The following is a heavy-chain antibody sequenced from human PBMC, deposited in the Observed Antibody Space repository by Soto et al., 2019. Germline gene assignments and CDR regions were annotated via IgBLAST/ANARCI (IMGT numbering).Heavy chain of an antibody. CDR3: ARDRVPASTLHRQYYYYGMDV. J-gene: IGHJ6*02. D-gene: IGHD2-15*01. CDR2: ISYDGSNK. CDR1: GFTFSSYA. Sequence: QVQLVESGGGVVQPGRSLRLSSAASGFTFSSYAMHWVRQAPGKGLEWVAVISYDGSNKYYADSVKGRFTISRDNSKNTLYLQMNSLRAEDTAVYYCARDRVPASTLHRQYYYYGMDVWGQGTTVTVSS. V-gene: IGHV3-30-3*01.